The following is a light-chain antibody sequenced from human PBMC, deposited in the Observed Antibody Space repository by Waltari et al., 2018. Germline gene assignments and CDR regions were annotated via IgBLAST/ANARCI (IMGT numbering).Light chain of an antibody. CDR3: QQRSNWPLT. Sequence: EIMLTQSPATLSFSPGERATLSCRASHSVGRYLAWYQQRPGQAPRLLIFDASFRATGIPARFSGSGSETDFTLTISSLEPEDCAVYYCQQRSNWPLTFGGGTKVEIK. J-gene: IGKJ4*01. CDR1: HSVGRY. CDR2: DAS. V-gene: IGKV3-11*01.